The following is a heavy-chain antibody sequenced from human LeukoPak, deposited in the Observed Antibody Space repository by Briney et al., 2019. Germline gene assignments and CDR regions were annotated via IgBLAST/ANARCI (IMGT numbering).Heavy chain of an antibody. CDR2: IYYSGST. D-gene: IGHD6-6*01. CDR1: GGSISSYY. Sequence: SETLSLTCTVSGGSISSYYWSWIRQPPGKGLEWIGYIYYSGSTNYNPSLKSRVTISVDTSKNQFSPKLSSVTAADTAVYYCARSNSLAARPSPPRYWGQGTLVTVSS. J-gene: IGHJ4*02. V-gene: IGHV4-59*01. CDR3: ARSNSLAARPSPPRY.